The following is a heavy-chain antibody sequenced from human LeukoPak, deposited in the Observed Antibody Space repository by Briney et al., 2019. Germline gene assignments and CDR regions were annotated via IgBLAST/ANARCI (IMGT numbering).Heavy chain of an antibody. V-gene: IGHV3-73*01. CDR3: TNVDTAMVTFL. CDR2: IRSKADNYAT. Sequence: GGSLRLSCAASGFTISGSAMHWVRQASGKGLEWVGRIRSKADNYATAYAASVKGRFTISRDDSKNTAYLEMNSLKTEVTAVYYCTNVDTAMVTFLWGQGTLVTVSS. D-gene: IGHD5-18*01. CDR1: GFTISGSA. J-gene: IGHJ4*02.